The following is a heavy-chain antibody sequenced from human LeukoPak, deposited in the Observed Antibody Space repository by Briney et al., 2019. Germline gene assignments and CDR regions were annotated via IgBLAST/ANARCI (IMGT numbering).Heavy chain of an antibody. CDR3: ARDLGYCSSTSCSGLDY. J-gene: IGHJ4*02. D-gene: IGHD2-2*01. CDR2: INTDGSST. CDR1: GFTFSSYW. Sequence: GGSLRLSCAASGFTFSSYWMHWVRQAPGKGLVWVSRINTDGSSTRYADSVKGRFTISRDNAKNTLYLQMNSLRAEDTAAYYCARDLGYCSSTSCSGLDYWGQGTLVTVSS. V-gene: IGHV3-74*01.